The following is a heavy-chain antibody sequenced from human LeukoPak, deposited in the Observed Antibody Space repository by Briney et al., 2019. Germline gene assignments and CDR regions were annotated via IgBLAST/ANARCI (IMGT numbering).Heavy chain of an antibody. Sequence: PGGSLRLSCAASGFTFNTYAMSWVRQAPGKGLEWVSAISGSGGSTYYADSVKGRFTISRDNSKNTLYLQMNSLRAEDTAVYYCAKDFRPYGSGSPEDYWGQGTLVTVSS. V-gene: IGHV3-23*01. D-gene: IGHD3-10*01. CDR3: AKDFRPYGSGSPEDY. CDR2: ISGSGGST. J-gene: IGHJ4*02. CDR1: GFTFNTYA.